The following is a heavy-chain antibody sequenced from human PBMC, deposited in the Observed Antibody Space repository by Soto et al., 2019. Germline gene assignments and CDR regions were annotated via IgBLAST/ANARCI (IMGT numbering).Heavy chain of an antibody. D-gene: IGHD3-9*01. J-gene: IGHJ4*02. CDR1: GYTFSRNG. V-gene: IGHV3-21*01. CDR2: ISSSSSYI. Sequence: RRTQGIACAVYGYTFSRNGMNCALLAPGKGLEWVSSISSSSSYIYYADSVKGRFTISRDNAKNSLYLQMNSLRAEDTAVYYCARDQLLRYFGWVNPPKMELDYWGQGT. CDR3: ARDQLLRYFGWVNPPKMELDY.